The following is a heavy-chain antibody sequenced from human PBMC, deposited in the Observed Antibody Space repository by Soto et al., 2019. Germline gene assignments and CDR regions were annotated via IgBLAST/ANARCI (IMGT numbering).Heavy chain of an antibody. V-gene: IGHV3-74*01. CDR2: VDGDGIT. Sequence: GGSLRLSCAASGFTLSSYWMHWVRQAPEKGLVWVSRVDGDGITRYADSVKGRFTVSRDNAKNTAYLQMNSLRAEDTAVYYCARGGNIVYWGQGTLVTVSS. J-gene: IGHJ4*02. CDR3: ARGGNIVY. CDR1: GFTLSSYW.